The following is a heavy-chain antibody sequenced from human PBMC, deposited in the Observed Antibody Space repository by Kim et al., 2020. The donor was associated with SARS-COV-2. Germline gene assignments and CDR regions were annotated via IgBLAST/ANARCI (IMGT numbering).Heavy chain of an antibody. CDR3: ARVKVRGVIGDKLQQLVYYGMDV. V-gene: IGHV1-69*13. CDR2: IIPIFGTA. CDR1: GGTFSSYA. D-gene: IGHD3-10*01. J-gene: IGHJ6*02. Sequence: SVKVSCKASGGTFSSYAISWVRQAPGQGLEWMGGIIPIFGTANYAQKFQGRVTITADESTSTAYMELSSLRSEDTAVYYCARVKVRGVIGDKLQQLVYYGMDVWGQGTTVTVSS.